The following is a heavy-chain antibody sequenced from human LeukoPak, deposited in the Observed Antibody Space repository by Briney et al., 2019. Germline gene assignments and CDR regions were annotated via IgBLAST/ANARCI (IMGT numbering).Heavy chain of an antibody. V-gene: IGHV3-13*01. J-gene: IGHJ6*02. CDR3: ARDSGAAAGYYYYGMDV. CDR1: GFTFSSYD. CDR2: IGTAGDT. Sequence: GGSLRLSCAASGFTFSSYDMHWVRQATGKGLEWVSAIGTAGDTYYPGSVKGRFTISRENAKNSLYLQMNSLRAGDTAVYYCARDSGAAAGYYYYGMDVWGQGTTVTVSS. D-gene: IGHD6-13*01.